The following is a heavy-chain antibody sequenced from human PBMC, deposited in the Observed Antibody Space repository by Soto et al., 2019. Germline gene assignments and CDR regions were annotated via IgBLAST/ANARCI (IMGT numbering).Heavy chain of an antibody. CDR3: ATVLRGVVNWFDP. Sequence: HLVQSGPEVKKPGASITVSCKTSGDTFTNFGLSWVRQAPGQGLEWMGWIATYNSNRNYAQKFQGRLTLTTDTSTSTAYMELKSLRYDDTAVYYWATVLRGVVNWFDPWGQGTLVTVSS. CDR1: GDTFTNFG. V-gene: IGHV1-18*01. J-gene: IGHJ5*02. D-gene: IGHD3-10*01. CDR2: IATYNSNR.